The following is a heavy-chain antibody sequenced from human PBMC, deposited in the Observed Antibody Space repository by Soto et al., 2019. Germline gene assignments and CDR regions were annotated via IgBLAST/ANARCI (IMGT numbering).Heavy chain of an antibody. Sequence: SETLSLTCAVSGGSISSSNWWSWVRQPPGKGLEWIGEIYHSGSTNYNPSLKSRVTISVDKSKNQFSLKLSSVTAADTAVYYCAGVSYSGYDPPVGYYYYGMDVWGQGTTVTVSS. CDR3: AGVSYSGYDPPVGYYYYGMDV. V-gene: IGHV4-4*02. D-gene: IGHD5-12*01. CDR1: GGSISSSNW. J-gene: IGHJ6*02. CDR2: IYHSGST.